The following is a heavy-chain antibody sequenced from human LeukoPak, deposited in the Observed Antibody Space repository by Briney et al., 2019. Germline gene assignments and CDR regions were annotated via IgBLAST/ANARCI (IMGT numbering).Heavy chain of an antibody. Sequence: GESLKISCQGSGYSFTSYWIGWVRQMPGKGLEWMGIIYPGDSDTRYSPSFQGQVTISADKSISTAYLQWSSLKASDTAMYYCARHGGVGSSPLISWFDPWGQGTLVTVSS. CDR2: IYPGDSDT. D-gene: IGHD3-16*01. CDR1: GYSFTSYW. CDR3: ARHGGVGSSPLISWFDP. J-gene: IGHJ5*02. V-gene: IGHV5-51*01.